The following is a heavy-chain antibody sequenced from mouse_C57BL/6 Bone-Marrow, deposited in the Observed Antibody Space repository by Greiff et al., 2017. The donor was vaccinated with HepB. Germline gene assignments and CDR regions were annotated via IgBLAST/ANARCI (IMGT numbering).Heavy chain of an antibody. CDR3: ASNYPLYCYAMDY. Sequence: QVQLKQPGAELVKPGASVKLSCKASGYTFTSYWMHWVKQRPGQGLEWIGMIHPNSGSTNYNEKFKSKATLTVDKSSSTAYMQLSSLTSEDSAVYYCASNYPLYCYAMDYWGQGTSVPVSS. CDR2: IHPNSGST. J-gene: IGHJ4*01. CDR1: GYTFTSYW. V-gene: IGHV1-64*01. D-gene: IGHD2-1*01.